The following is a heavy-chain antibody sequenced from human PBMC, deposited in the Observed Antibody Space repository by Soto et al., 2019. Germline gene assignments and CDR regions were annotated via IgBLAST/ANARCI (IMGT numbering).Heavy chain of an antibody. CDR3: AKGSQAAAVLDH. V-gene: IGHV3-30*18. J-gene: IGHJ4*02. Sequence: QVQLVEFGGGVVQPGRSLKLSCTTSGFTFSLYGMHWVRQAPGKGLEWLAVISFDAKNIYYADSVKGRFTISRDNSKTTLFLQMSHLRADDTAVYFCAKGSQAAAVLDHWGQGALVTVAS. CDR1: GFTFSLYG. D-gene: IGHD6-25*01. CDR2: ISFDAKNI.